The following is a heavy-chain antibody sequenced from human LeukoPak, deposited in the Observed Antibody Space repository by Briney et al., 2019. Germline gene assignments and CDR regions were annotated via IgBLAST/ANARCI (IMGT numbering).Heavy chain of an antibody. J-gene: IGHJ6*03. CDR2: IIPIFGTA. CDR3: ARDLEGGSSSHKPTTKASGYYYMDV. Sequence: SVKVSCKASGGTFSSYAISWVRQAPGQGLEWMGGIIPIFGTANYAQKFQGRVTITADESTSTAYMELSSLRSEDTAVYYCARDLEGGSSSHKPTTKASGYYYMDVWGKGTTVTVSS. V-gene: IGHV1-69*13. CDR1: GGTFSSYA. D-gene: IGHD6-6*01.